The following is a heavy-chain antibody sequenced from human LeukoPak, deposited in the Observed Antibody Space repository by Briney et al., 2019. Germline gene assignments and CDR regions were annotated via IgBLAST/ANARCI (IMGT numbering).Heavy chain of an antibody. V-gene: IGHV3-23*01. D-gene: IGHD3-10*01. CDR1: GFTFSSYA. CDR2: ISGSGGST. Sequence: PGGSLRLSCAASGFTFSSYAMSWVRQAPGKGLEWVSAISGSGGSTYYADSVKGRFTISRDNSKNTLYLQMNSLRAEDTAVYYCAKDNPIYGSGSYPLHYWGQGTLVTVSS. J-gene: IGHJ4*02. CDR3: AKDNPIYGSGSYPLHY.